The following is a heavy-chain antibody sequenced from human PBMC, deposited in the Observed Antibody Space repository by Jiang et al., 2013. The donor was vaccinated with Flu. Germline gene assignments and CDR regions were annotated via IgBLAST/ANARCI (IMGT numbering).Heavy chain of an antibody. Sequence: TFSSYAISWVRQAPGQGLEWMGGIIPIFGTANYAQKFQGRVTITADKSTSTAYMELSSLRSEDTAVYYCARQSVGHYDILTGYRFDAFDIWGQGTMVTVSS. D-gene: IGHD3-9*01. CDR2: IIPIFGTA. J-gene: IGHJ3*02. CDR1: TFSSYA. V-gene: IGHV1-69*06. CDR3: ARQSVGHYDILTGYRFDAFDI.